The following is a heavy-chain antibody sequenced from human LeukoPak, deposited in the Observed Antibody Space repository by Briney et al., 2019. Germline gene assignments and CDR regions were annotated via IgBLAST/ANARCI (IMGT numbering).Heavy chain of an antibody. CDR2: ISTTSSTI. J-gene: IGHJ4*02. CDR3: ASGGRHGQLVPFDY. Sequence: GGSLRLSCAASGFTFSNYRMNWVRQAPGKGLEWVSYISTTSSTIYYADSLRGRFTVSRDNAKNSLYLQMNSLRAEDTAVYYCASGGRHGQLVPFDYWGQGTLVTVSS. CDR1: GFTFSNYR. D-gene: IGHD6-6*01. V-gene: IGHV3-48*01.